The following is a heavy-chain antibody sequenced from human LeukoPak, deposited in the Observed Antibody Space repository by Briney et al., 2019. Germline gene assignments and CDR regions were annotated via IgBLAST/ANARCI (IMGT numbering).Heavy chain of an antibody. CDR2: IYSGGST. CDR3: ARAQAADYYYYMDV. D-gene: IGHD6-13*01. Sequence: GGSLRLSCAASGFTVSSNYMSWVRQAPGKGLEWVSVIYSGGSTYYADSVKGRFTISRDNSKNALYLQMNSLRAEDTAVYYCARAQAADYYYYMDVWGKGTTVTISS. J-gene: IGHJ6*03. CDR1: GFTVSSNY. V-gene: IGHV3-53*01.